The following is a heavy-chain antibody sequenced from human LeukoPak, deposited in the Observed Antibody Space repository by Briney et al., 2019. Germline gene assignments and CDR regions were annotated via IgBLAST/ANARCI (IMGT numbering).Heavy chain of an antibody. Sequence: ASVKVSCQASGYTFTGYYMHWVRQAPGQGLEWMGGINPNSGGTNYAQKFQGRVTMTEDTSTDTAYMELSSLRSEDTAVYYCATGIYGDYEIDYWGQGTLVTVSS. CDR3: ATGIYGDYEIDY. CDR2: INPNSGGT. V-gene: IGHV1-2*02. CDR1: GYTFTGYY. D-gene: IGHD4-17*01. J-gene: IGHJ4*02.